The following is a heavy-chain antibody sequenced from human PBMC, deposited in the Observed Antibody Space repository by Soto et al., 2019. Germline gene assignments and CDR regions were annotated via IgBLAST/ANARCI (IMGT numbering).Heavy chain of an antibody. J-gene: IGHJ3*02. Sequence: EVQLVESGGGLVKPGGSLRLSCAASGFTFSSHNMNWVRQAPGKGLEGVSCISGSSSYIFYADSVKGRFTISRDNAKNSLYLQMNSLRVEDTAVYYCARTDYGDYVRGDFDIWGHGTMVTVSS. CDR3: ARTDYGDYVRGDFDI. D-gene: IGHD4-17*01. V-gene: IGHV3-21*01. CDR2: ISGSSSYI. CDR1: GFTFSSHN.